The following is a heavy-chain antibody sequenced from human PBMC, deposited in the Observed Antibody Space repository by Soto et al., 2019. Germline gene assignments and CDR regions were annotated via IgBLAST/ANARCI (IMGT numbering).Heavy chain of an antibody. CDR3: ARDYRGPYSSSWYEGFDY. Sequence: GGSLRLSCAASGFTFSSYEMNWVRQAPGKGREGVSYISSSGSTIYYADSVKGRFTISRDNAKNSLYLQMNSLRAEDTAVYYCARDYRGPYSSSWYEGFDYWGQGTLVTISS. CDR2: ISSSGSTI. J-gene: IGHJ4*02. CDR1: GFTFSSYE. V-gene: IGHV3-48*03. D-gene: IGHD6-13*01.